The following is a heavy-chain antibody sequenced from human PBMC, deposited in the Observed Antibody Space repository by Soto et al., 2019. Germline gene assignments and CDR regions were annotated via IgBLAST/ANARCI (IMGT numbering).Heavy chain of an antibody. CDR2: IYYSGTT. V-gene: IGHV4-61*01. CDR3: AREGRLYNYTGIDV. J-gene: IGHJ6*02. Sequence: PSETLSLTCTVSGGSVSSGSFYWTWIRQPPGKGLEWIGYIYYSGTTNYNPSLKSRVTMSVDRSRNQFSLQLSSVTAADTALYYCAREGRLYNYTGIDVWGQGTTVTVYS. CDR1: GGSVSSGSFY. D-gene: IGHD5-12*01.